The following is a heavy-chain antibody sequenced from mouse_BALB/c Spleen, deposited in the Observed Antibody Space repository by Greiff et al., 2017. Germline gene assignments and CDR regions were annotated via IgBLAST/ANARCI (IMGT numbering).Heavy chain of an antibody. D-gene: IGHD2-4*01. Sequence: EVQVVESGGGLVKPGGSLKLSCAASGFTFSSYAMSWVRQTPEKRLEWVATISSGGSYTYYPDSVKGRFTISRDNAKNTLYLQMSSLRSEDTAMYYCARQDYDYDGGWFAYWGQGTLVTVSA. CDR2: ISSGGSYT. J-gene: IGHJ3*01. CDR3: ARQDYDYDGGWFAY. V-gene: IGHV5-9-3*01. CDR1: GFTFSSYA.